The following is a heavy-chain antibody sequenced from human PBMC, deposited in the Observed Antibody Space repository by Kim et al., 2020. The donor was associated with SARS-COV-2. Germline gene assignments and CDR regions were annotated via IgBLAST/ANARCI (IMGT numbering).Heavy chain of an antibody. CDR3: ARRWAYDSSGFDY. J-gene: IGHJ4*02. Sequence: GESLKISCKGSGYSFTSYWIGWVRQRPGKGLEWMGVIYPGDSDTRYSPSFQGQVTISADKSISIAYVQWSSLKASATAMYYCARRWAYDSSGFDYLGQGT. CDR2: IYPGDSDT. V-gene: IGHV5-51*01. D-gene: IGHD3-22*01. CDR1: GYSFTSYW.